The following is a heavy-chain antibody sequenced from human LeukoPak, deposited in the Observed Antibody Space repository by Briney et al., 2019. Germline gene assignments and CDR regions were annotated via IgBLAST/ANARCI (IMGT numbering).Heavy chain of an antibody. Sequence: PGGSLRLSCAASGFTFSHYGMHWVRQAPGKGLEWVAVIWSDGTNKYYADSVKGRFTIYRDDSQNRVFLQMNSLRAEDTALYYCAKDAQRGFDYSNSLEYWGQGALVSVSS. CDR2: IWSDGTNK. V-gene: IGHV3-33*06. CDR1: GFTFSHYG. J-gene: IGHJ4*02. CDR3: AKDAQRGFDYSNSLEY. D-gene: IGHD4-11*01.